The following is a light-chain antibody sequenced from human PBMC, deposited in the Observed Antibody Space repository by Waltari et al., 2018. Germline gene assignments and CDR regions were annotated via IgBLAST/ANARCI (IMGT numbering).Light chain of an antibody. J-gene: IGLJ3*02. V-gene: IGLV3-21*04. CDR2: KDS. Sequence: SYVLTQPPSMSVPPGETASISCGGYNIETKSVHWYQQRPGQAPALAMYKDSDRPSGIPERFSGSNTGDTATLTISRIEAGDEADYYCKVWDSSSDHPWVFGGGTKLTVL. CDR3: KVWDSSSDHPWV. CDR1: NIETKS.